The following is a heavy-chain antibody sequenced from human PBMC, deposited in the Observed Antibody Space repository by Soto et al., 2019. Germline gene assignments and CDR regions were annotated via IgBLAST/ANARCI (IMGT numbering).Heavy chain of an antibody. CDR1: GFTFGDYA. V-gene: IGHV3-49*03. J-gene: IGHJ6*03. CDR3: TRGVVPAATGGYYYYYYMDV. D-gene: IGHD2-2*01. Sequence: EVQLVESGGGLVQPGRSLRLSCTASGFTFGDYAMSWFRQAPGKGLEWVGFIRSKAYGGTTEYAASVKGRFTISRDDSKSSADLQMNSLKTEDTAVYYCTRGVVPAATGGYYYYYYMDVWGKGTTVTVSS. CDR2: IRSKAYGGTT.